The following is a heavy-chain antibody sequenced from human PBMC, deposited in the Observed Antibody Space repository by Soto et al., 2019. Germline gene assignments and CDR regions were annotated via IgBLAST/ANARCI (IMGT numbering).Heavy chain of an antibody. Sequence: QVQLEESGGGVVQPGRSLRLSCKASGFTFTSYGMHWVRQAPGKGLEWVALISYDGSDKLYADSVEGRFTISRDNSKNTDYLQMNSLRIEDTAMYHCGKFSDIEVPGMGDWFDPWGQGTLVTVTS. D-gene: IGHD6-19*01. CDR1: GFTFTSYG. CDR3: GKFSDIEVPGMGDWFDP. J-gene: IGHJ5*02. CDR2: ISYDGSDK. V-gene: IGHV3-30*18.